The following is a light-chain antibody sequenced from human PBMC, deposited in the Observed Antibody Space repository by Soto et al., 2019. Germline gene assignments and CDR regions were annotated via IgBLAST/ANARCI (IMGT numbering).Light chain of an antibody. CDR2: AAS. Sequence: IKTPPSHSPLSSSVGGTVTITLLASQNISDFLAWYQHKPGKAPKLLIYAASTLQSGVPSRFSGSGSGTEFTLTISSLQAEDFATYYCLQHSSFPLTFGQGTRLEIK. V-gene: IGKV1-17*01. J-gene: IGKJ5*01. CDR1: QNISDF. CDR3: LQHSSFPLT.